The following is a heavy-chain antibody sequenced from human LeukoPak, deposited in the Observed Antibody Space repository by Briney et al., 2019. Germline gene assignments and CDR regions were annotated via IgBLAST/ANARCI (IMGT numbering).Heavy chain of an antibody. CDR2: IYHSGST. CDR3: AREPGPYYDFWSGYYDVDV. J-gene: IGHJ6*04. Sequence: PSETLSLTCAVSGGSISSSNWWSWVRQPPGKGLEWIREIYHSGSTNYNPSLKSRVTISVDKSKNQFSLKLSSVTAADTAVYYCAREPGPYYDFWSGYYDVDVWGKGTTVTVSS. D-gene: IGHD3-3*01. V-gene: IGHV4-4*02. CDR1: GGSISSSNW.